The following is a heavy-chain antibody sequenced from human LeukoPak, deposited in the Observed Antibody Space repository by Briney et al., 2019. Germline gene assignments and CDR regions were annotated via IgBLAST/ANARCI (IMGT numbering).Heavy chain of an antibody. V-gene: IGHV3-7*01. CDR1: GFTFSAFW. Sequence: GGSLRLSCAASGFTFSAFWMTWVRQAPGKGLEWVANIRPDGSEKSYVDSVKGRFTISRDNAKNSLYLEMNSLRAEDTALYYCTTNTGDDWGQGTLVTVSS. CDR3: TTNTGDD. D-gene: IGHD2-8*02. CDR2: IRPDGSEK. J-gene: IGHJ4*02.